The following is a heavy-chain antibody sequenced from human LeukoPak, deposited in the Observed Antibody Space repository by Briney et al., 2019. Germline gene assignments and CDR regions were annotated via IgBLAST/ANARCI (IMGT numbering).Heavy chain of an antibody. V-gene: IGHV3-74*01. Sequence: PGGSLRLSCAASGFTFSSYGMHWVRQDPGKGLVWVSRIETDGTGAVYADAVEGRFTISRDNAKNMLYLQMNSLRAEDTAVYYCVRGGFNGNWGQGTLVTVSS. D-gene: IGHD2-8*01. CDR1: GFTFSSYG. CDR3: VRGGFNGN. CDR2: IETDGTGA. J-gene: IGHJ4*02.